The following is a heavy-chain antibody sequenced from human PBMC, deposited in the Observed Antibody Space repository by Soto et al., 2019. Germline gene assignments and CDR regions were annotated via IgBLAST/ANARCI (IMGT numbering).Heavy chain of an antibody. J-gene: IGHJ4*02. V-gene: IGHV2-5*02. D-gene: IGHD3-22*01. CDR1: GFSLSTRDMG. CDR3: AQRSGAETQGPYYDDSSYYWMVFDY. CDR2: IFWDDDK. Sequence: QITLKESGPTLVKPTQTLTLTCSSSGFSLSTRDMGVAWIRQPPGKALEWLALIFWDDDKRYSPSLQSRLTITKDTSKNQVVFTMTNVDPVDTATYYCAQRSGAETQGPYYDDSSYYWMVFDYWGQGILVTASS.